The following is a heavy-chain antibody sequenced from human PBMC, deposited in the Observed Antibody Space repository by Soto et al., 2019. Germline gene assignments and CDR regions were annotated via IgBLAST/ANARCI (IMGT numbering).Heavy chain of an antibody. CDR1: GFTFSSYA. J-gene: IGHJ4*02. CDR2: ISYDGSNK. D-gene: IGHD5-18*01. CDR3: ARDEYSYGYAVFDY. Sequence: QVQLVESGGGVVQPGRSLRLSCAASGFTFSSYAMHWVRQAPGKGLEWVAVISYDGSNKYYADSVKGRFTISRDNSKNTLYLQMNSLRAEDTAVYYCARDEYSYGYAVFDYWGQGTLVTVSS. V-gene: IGHV3-30-3*01.